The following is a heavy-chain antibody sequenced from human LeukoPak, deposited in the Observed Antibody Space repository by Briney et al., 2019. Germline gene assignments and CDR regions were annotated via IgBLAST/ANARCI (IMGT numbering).Heavy chain of an antibody. V-gene: IGHV3-30*04. Sequence: GGSLRLSCEASGFTFSIFPMHWVRQAPGKGLEWVALISSGSEKYYADSVKGRFTISRDNSKNMPYLQINSLRADDTAVYYCARDLELSAVYYFDSWGQGTLVIVSS. CDR1: GFTFSIFP. D-gene: IGHD3-3*01. CDR2: ISSGSEK. J-gene: IGHJ4*02. CDR3: ARDLELSAVYYFDS.